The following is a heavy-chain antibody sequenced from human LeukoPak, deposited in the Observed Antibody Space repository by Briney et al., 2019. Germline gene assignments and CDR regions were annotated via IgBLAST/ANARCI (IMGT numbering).Heavy chain of an antibody. J-gene: IGHJ3*01. D-gene: IGHD1-1*01. Sequence: EASVKVSRKVSVHTLTVLAIHCVPDAPGQGREWGGDFYPKNDDITYAQIFQGRDTMTEDTSTDTPYIEMRTFRSDDTPIYYYATSGLRGDNLRPDDTFDVWGQGTMITVSS. CDR3: ATSGLRGDNLRPDDTFDV. V-gene: IGHV1-24*01. CDR1: VHTLTVLA. CDR2: FYPKNDDI.